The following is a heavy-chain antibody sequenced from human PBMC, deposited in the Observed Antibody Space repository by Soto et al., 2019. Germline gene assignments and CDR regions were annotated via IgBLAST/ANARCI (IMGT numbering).Heavy chain of an antibody. CDR2: IYSGGST. CDR1: GFTVSSNY. J-gene: IGHJ3*02. V-gene: IGHV3-53*01. CDR3: ARDEAPI. Sequence: EVQLVESGGGLIQPGGSLRLSCAASGFTVSSNYMSWVRQAPGKGLEWVSVIYSGGSTYYADSVKGRFTISRDDSKNTLYLKMNRLRVEDTAVYYCARDEAPIWGQGTMVTVSS.